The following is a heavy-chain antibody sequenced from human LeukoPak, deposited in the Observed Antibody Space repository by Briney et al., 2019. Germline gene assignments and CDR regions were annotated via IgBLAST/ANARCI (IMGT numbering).Heavy chain of an antibody. Sequence: PSQTLSLTCTVSGGSISSGSYYWSWIRQPAGKGLERIGRIYTSGSTNCNPSLKSRVTISVDTSKNQFSLKLSSVTAADTAVYYCARSDSGSYYSHYYYYMDVWGKGTTVTVSS. CDR1: GGSISSGSYY. CDR3: ARSDSGSYYSHYYYYMDV. V-gene: IGHV4-61*02. D-gene: IGHD1-26*01. J-gene: IGHJ6*03. CDR2: IYTSGST.